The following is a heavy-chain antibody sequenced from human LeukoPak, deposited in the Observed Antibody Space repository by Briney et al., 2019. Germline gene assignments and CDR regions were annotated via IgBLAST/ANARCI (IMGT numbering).Heavy chain of an antibody. CDR1: GGSISSGGYY. Sequence: PSETLSLTCTVSGGSISSGGYYWSWIRQHPGKGLEWIGYIYYSGSTYYNPSLKSRVTISVDTSKNQFSLKLSSVTAADTAVYYCARDRAAGIDYWGQGTLVTVSS. V-gene: IGHV4-31*03. CDR2: IYYSGST. J-gene: IGHJ4*02. CDR3: ARDRAAGIDY. D-gene: IGHD6-13*01.